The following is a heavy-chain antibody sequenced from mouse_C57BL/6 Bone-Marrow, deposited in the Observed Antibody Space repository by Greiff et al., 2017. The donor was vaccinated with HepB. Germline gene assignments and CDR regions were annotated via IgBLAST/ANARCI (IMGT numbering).Heavy chain of an antibody. Sequence: QVQLQQSGAELVKPGASVKISCKASGYAFSSYWMNWVKQRPGKGLEWIGQIYPGDGDTNYNGKLKGKATLTADKSSSTAYMQLSSLTSEDSAVYFCARYYGSSYWYFDVWGTGTTVTVSS. D-gene: IGHD1-1*01. J-gene: IGHJ1*03. CDR2: IYPGDGDT. V-gene: IGHV1-80*01. CDR1: GYAFSSYW. CDR3: ARYYGSSYWYFDV.